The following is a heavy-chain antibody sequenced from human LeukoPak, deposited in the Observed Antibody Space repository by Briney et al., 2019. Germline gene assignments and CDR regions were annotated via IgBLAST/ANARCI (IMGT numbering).Heavy chain of an antibody. J-gene: IGHJ4*02. Sequence: SEILSLTCAVYGGSFSGYSWNWIRQPPGKGLEWIGEINHSGSTNYNPSLENRVTISLDTSKNQFSLKVTSVTAADTAVYYCARGVYSSNWYFPLWGQGTLVTVSS. V-gene: IGHV4-34*01. CDR1: GGSFSGYS. CDR2: INHSGST. CDR3: ARGVYSSNWYFPL. D-gene: IGHD6-13*01.